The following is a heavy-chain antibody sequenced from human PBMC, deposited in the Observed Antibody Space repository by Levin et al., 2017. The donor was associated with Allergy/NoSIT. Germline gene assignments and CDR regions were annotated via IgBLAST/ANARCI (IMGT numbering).Heavy chain of an antibody. V-gene: IGHV3-20*04. CDR1: GFTFDDYG. CDR3: ARDFRGATVTPFDY. CDR2: INWNGGST. D-gene: IGHD4-17*01. J-gene: IGHJ4*02. Sequence: GGSLRLSCAASGFTFDDYGMSWVRQAPGKGLEWVSGINWNGGSTGYADSVKGRFTISRDNAKNSLYLQMNSLRAEDTALYYCARDFRGATVTPFDYWGQGTLVTVSS.